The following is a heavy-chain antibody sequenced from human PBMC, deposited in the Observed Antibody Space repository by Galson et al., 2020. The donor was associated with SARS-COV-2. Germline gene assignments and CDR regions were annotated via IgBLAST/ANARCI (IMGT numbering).Heavy chain of an antibody. D-gene: IGHD3-10*01. CDR3: ARDGATQTPLWFGELLIDYFDY. Sequence: LSLTCAASGFTFSSYAMHWVRQAPGKGLEWVAVISYDGSNKYYADSVKGRFTISRDNSKNTLYLQMNSLRAEDTAVYYCARDGATQTPLWFGELLIDYFDYWGQGTLVTVSS. CDR1: GFTFSSYA. J-gene: IGHJ4*02. V-gene: IGHV3-30*04. CDR2: ISYDGSNK.